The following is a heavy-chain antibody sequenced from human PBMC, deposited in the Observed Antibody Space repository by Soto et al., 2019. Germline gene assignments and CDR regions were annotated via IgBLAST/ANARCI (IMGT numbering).Heavy chain of an antibody. D-gene: IGHD6-19*01. CDR1: GDSVSSNSAA. CDR3: ARGDNSSGWGYYYYGMDX. Sequence: SQTLSLTCAISGDSVSSNSAAWNWIRQSPSRGLEWLGRTYYRSKWYNDYAVSVKSRITINPDTSKNQFSLQLNSVTPEDTAVYYCARGDNSSGWGYYYYGMDXWGQGTTVTVSS. V-gene: IGHV6-1*01. J-gene: IGHJ6*02. CDR2: TYYRSKWYN.